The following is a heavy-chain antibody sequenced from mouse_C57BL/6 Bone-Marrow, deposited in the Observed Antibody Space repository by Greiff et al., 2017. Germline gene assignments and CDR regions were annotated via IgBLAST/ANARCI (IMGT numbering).Heavy chain of an antibody. CDR3: ARRGIVTTHYYAMDY. Sequence: EVKLMESGGGLVQPGESLKLSCESNEYEFPSHDMSWVRKTPEKRLELVAAINSDGGSTYYPDTMERRFIISRDNTKKTLYLQMSSLRSEDTALYYCARRGIVTTHYYAMDYWGQGTSVTVSS. CDR1: EYEFPSHD. V-gene: IGHV5-2*03. D-gene: IGHD2-5*01. J-gene: IGHJ4*01. CDR2: INSDGGST.